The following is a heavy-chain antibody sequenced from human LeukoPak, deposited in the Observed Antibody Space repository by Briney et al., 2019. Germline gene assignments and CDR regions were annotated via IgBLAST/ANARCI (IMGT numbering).Heavy chain of an antibody. CDR2: IYYSGST. D-gene: IGHD3-22*01. J-gene: IGHJ4*02. V-gene: IGHV4-59*01. CDR1: GGSISSYY. CDR3: ARVLSPYYYDSSGYYFDY. Sequence: SETLSLTCTVSGGSISSYYRSWIRQSPGKGLEWIGYIYYSGSTNYNPSLKSRVTISVDTSKNQFSLKLSSVTAADTAVYYCARVLSPYYYDSSGYYFDYWGQGTLVTVSS.